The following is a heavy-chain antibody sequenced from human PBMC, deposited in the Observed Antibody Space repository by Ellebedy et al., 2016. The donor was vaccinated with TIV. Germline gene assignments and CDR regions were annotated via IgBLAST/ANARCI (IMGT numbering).Heavy chain of an antibody. Sequence: SVKVSXXASGGTFSSYAISWVRQAPGQGLEWMGRIIPILGIANYAQKFQGRVTITADKSTSTAYMELSSLRSEDTAVYYCAGQHYDSSGYPPWDWGQGTLVTVSS. CDR2: IIPILGIA. CDR3: AGQHYDSSGYPPWD. V-gene: IGHV1-69*04. D-gene: IGHD3-22*01. CDR1: GGTFSSYA. J-gene: IGHJ4*02.